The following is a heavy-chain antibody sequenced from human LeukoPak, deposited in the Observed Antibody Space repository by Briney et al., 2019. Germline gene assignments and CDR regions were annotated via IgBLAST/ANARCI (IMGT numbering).Heavy chain of an antibody. V-gene: IGHV3-23*01. D-gene: IGHD6-13*01. CDR1: GFTFSSYA. CDR2: ITGGGGST. Sequence: GGSLRVSCAASGFTFSSYAMSWVRQAPGKGLEWVSGITGGGGSTYYADSVKGRFTISRDNSKNTLYLQMNSLRAEDTAVYYCALRGIAAADTNFFDYWGQGTLVTVSS. CDR3: ALRGIAAADTNFFDY. J-gene: IGHJ4*02.